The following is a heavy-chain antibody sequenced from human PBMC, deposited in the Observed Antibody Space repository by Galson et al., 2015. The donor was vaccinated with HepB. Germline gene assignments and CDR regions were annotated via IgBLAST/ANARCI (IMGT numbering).Heavy chain of an antibody. Sequence: PALVKPTQTLTLTCTFSGFSLSTSGMCVSWIRQPPGKALEWLARIDWGDDKYYSTSLKTRLTISKDTSKNQVVLTMTNMDPVDTATYYCARINLGGYYYGSGKAEHHDYWGQGTLVTVSS. V-gene: IGHV2-70*11. D-gene: IGHD3-10*01. CDR1: GFSLSTSGMC. J-gene: IGHJ4*02. CDR3: ARINLGGYYYGSGKAEHHDY. CDR2: IDWGDDK.